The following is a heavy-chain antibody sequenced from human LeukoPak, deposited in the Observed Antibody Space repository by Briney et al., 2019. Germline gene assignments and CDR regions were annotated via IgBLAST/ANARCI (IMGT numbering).Heavy chain of an antibody. D-gene: IGHD3-10*01. CDR3: ARGFYGSGSQFDY. CDR2: IFHTGHT. J-gene: IGHJ4*02. V-gene: IGHV4-30-2*01. CDR1: GGSISSGDYP. Sequence: PSETLSLTCAVSGGSISSGDYPWSWIRQPPGKGLEGIGYIFHTGHTSYNPSLKSRVTISVDMSKNHLSLKLSPVTAADTAVYYCARGFYGSGSQFDYWGQGTLVPVSS.